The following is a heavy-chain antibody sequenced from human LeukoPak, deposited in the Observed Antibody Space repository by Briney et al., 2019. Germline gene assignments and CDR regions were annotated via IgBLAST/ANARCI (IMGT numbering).Heavy chain of an antibody. CDR1: GDSIISSY. CDR3: ARAPPRRCPGNDCYPIFDF. Sequence: PSETLSLTCTVSGDSIISSYWSWIRQPPGKGLEWIAYMKLNGKTDYTPPLKTRFTISLDTSKNQFSLIVNSVTTADTAVYYCARAPPRRCPGNDCYPIFDFWGQGSLVTVSS. D-gene: IGHD2-21*02. V-gene: IGHV4-59*01. J-gene: IGHJ4*02. CDR2: MKLNGKT.